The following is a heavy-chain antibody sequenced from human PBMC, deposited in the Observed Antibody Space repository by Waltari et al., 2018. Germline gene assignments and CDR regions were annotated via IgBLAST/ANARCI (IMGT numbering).Heavy chain of an antibody. CDR3: ASGGKIVVVPADY. J-gene: IGHJ4*02. CDR1: GFSFRSYG. V-gene: IGHV3-30*02. CDR2: IRYDGSYK. Sequence: QAQLVESGGGVVHPGGSLSLSCKASGFSFRSYGMHWVRQTPGKGREWVAFIRYDGSYKYYADSVKGRFTISRDTSKNTLYLQMNSLRSEDTAVYYCASGGKIVVVPADYWGQGTLVTVSS. D-gene: IGHD2-2*01.